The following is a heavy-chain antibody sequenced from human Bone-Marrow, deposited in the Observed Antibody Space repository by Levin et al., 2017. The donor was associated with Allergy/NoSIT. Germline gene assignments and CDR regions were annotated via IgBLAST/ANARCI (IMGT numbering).Heavy chain of an antibody. Sequence: ASVKVSCEASGGTISTFGISWVRQAPGQGLEWMGGIIPVFPRPYYAQRFQGRVTLTADQSTNTAFMELSNLRSEDTAVYFCARDRRRDGQRIAAPGRNYFYGMDVWGQGTTVSVSS. V-gene: IGHV1-69*13. CDR2: IIPVFPRP. CDR1: GGTISTFG. D-gene: IGHD6-13*01. CDR3: ARDRRRDGQRIAAPGRNYFYGMDV. J-gene: IGHJ6*02.